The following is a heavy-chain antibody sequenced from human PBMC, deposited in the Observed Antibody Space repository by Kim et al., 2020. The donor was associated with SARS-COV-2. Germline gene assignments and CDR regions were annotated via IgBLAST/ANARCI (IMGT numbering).Heavy chain of an antibody. D-gene: IGHD3-3*01. V-gene: IGHV3-11*05. CDR3: ARAGFGVVIIHFDS. J-gene: IGHJ4*02. Sequence: ADSVKGRFTISRGNAKNSLFLQMNSLRAEDTAVYYCARAGFGVVIIHFDSWGQGTLVTVSS.